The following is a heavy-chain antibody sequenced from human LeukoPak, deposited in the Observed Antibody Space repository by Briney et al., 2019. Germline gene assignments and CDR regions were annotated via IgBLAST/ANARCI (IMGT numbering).Heavy chain of an antibody. D-gene: IGHD2-15*01. V-gene: IGHV4-31*03. Sequence: PSETLSLTCTVSGGSISSGGYYWSWIRQHPGTGLEWIGYIYYSGSTYYNPSLKSRVTISVDTSKNQFSLKLSSVTAADTAVYYCARDLGCSGGSCYGYYYYGMDVWGQGTTVTVSS. CDR3: ARDLGCSGGSCYGYYYYGMDV. CDR1: GGSISSGGYY. CDR2: IYYSGST. J-gene: IGHJ6*02.